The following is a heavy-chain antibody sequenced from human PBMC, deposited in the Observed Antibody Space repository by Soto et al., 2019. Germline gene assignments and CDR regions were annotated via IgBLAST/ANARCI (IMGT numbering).Heavy chain of an antibody. V-gene: IGHV3-7*05. CDR2: IKQDGSEK. CDR1: GFTFSSYW. J-gene: IGHJ6*02. D-gene: IGHD3-10*01. CDR3: ARDSAYVDYYGMDV. Sequence: GGSLRLSCAASGFTFSSYWMSWVRQAPGKGLEWVANIKQDGSEKYYVDSVKGRFTISRDNAKNSLYLQMNSLRAEDTAVYYCARDSAYVDYYGMDVWGQGTTVTVSS.